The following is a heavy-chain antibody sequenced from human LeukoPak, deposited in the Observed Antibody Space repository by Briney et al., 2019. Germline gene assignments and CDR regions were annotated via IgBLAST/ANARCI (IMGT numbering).Heavy chain of an antibody. CDR1: GGSISSYY. Sequence: SETLSLTCTVSGGSISSYYWSWIRQPPGKGLEWIGYIYNSGSTNYNLSLKSRVTISVDTSKKEFSLKLSSVTAADTAVYYCARGHGSGSPVGYWGQGTLVTVSS. CDR3: ARGHGSGSPVGY. D-gene: IGHD3-10*01. J-gene: IGHJ4*02. V-gene: IGHV4-59*01. CDR2: IYNSGST.